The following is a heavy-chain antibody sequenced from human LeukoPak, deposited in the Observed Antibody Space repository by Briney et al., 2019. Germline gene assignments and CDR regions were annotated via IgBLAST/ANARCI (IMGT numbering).Heavy chain of an antibody. CDR1: GGSISSYY. V-gene: IGHV4-4*07. D-gene: IGHD2-15*01. Sequence: TSETLSLTCTVSGGSISSYYWSWIRQPAGKGLEWIGRIYTSGSTNYNPSLKSRVTISVDTSKNQFSLNLRSVTAADTAVYYCARHRGSCSGGSCYEYFEYWGQGTLVTVSS. CDR3: ARHRGSCSGGSCYEYFEY. CDR2: IYTSGST. J-gene: IGHJ1*01.